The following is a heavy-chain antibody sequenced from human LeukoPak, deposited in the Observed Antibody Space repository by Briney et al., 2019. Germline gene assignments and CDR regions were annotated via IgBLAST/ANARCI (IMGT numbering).Heavy chain of an antibody. Sequence: GRSLRLSCAASGFTFSSYAIHWVRQAPGKGLEWVAFISFDGRNTYYADSVKGRFPISRDNSRNTVYLQMNSLRAEDTAVYYCARDGTGYGLNEMIDAFDIWGQGTMVTVSS. CDR3: ARDGTGYGLNEMIDAFDI. CDR1: GFTFSSYA. CDR2: ISFDGRNT. J-gene: IGHJ3*02. V-gene: IGHV3-30*04. D-gene: IGHD1-1*01.